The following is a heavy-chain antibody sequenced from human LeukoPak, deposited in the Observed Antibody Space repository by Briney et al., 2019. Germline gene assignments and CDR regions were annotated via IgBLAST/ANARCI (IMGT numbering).Heavy chain of an antibody. CDR1: GFTFSSYA. CDR3: ARDAGGGYSYGTVYGMDV. CDR2: ISGSGGST. Sequence: GGSLRLSCAASGFTFSSYAMSWVRQAPGKGLEWVSAISGSGGSTYYADSVKGRFTISRDNSKNTLYLQMNSLRAEDTAVYYCARDAGGGYSYGTVYGMDVWGQGTTVTVSS. J-gene: IGHJ6*02. D-gene: IGHD5-18*01. V-gene: IGHV3-23*01.